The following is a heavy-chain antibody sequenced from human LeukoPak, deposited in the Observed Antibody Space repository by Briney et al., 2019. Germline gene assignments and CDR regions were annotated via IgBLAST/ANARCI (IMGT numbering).Heavy chain of an antibody. Sequence: GGSLRLSCAASGFTFSSYSMNWVRQAPGKGLVWVSSISSSSSYIYYADSVKGRFTISRDNAKNSLYLQMNSLRAEDTAVYYCARDGGYSSSWYRTDDAFDIWGQGTMVTVSS. V-gene: IGHV3-21*01. CDR1: GFTFSSYS. D-gene: IGHD6-13*01. CDR2: ISSSSSYI. J-gene: IGHJ3*02. CDR3: ARDGGYSSSWYRTDDAFDI.